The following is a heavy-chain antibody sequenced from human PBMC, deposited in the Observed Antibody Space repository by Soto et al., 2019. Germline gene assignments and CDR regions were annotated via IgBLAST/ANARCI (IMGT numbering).Heavy chain of an antibody. J-gene: IGHJ6*02. V-gene: IGHV4-39*01. Sequence: SETLSLTCTVSGGSISSSSYYWGWIRQPPGKGLEWIGSIYYSGYTYYNPSLKSRVTISVDTSKNQFSLKLSSVTAADTAVYYCARHNGPLYVGYYYDMDVWAKGPRSP. CDR1: GGSISSSSYY. CDR3: ARHNGPLYVGYYYDMDV. D-gene: IGHD3-16*01. CDR2: IYYSGYT.